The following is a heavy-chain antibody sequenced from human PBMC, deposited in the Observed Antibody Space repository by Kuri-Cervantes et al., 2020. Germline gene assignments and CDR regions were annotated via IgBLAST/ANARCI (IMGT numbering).Heavy chain of an antibody. J-gene: IGHJ4*02. CDR3: ARDRFRYFDY. CDR1: GFTFSSYA. V-gene: IGHV3-23*01. CDR2: ISGSGGNT. Sequence: GSLRLSCAASGFTFSSYAMSWVRQAPGKGLEWVSAISGSGGNTYYADSVKGRFTISRDNSKNTLYLQMNSLRAEDTAVYYCARDRFRYFDYWGQGTLVTVSS.